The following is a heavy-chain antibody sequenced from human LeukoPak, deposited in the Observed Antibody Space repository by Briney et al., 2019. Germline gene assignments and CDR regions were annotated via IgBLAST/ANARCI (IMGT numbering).Heavy chain of an antibody. CDR1: GGSISSSSYY. D-gene: IGHD2-2*01. J-gene: IGHJ4*02. CDR3: ARQLGYCSSTSCYADKVDY. V-gene: IGHV4-39*01. CDR2: IYYSGST. Sequence: SETLSLTCTVSGGSISSSSYYWGWIRQPPGKGLEWIGSIYYSGSTYYNPSLKSRVTISVDTSENQFSLKLSSVTAADTVVYYCARQLGYCSSTSCYADKVDYWGQGTLVTVSS.